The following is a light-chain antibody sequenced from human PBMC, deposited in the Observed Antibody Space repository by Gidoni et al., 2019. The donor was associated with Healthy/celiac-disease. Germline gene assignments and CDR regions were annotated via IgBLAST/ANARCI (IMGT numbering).Light chain of an antibody. Sequence: QSALTQPRSVSGSPGQSVTISCTGTSSYVGGYNYVSWYQQHPGKAPKLMIYDVSKRPPGVPDRFSGSKSGNTASLTISGLQAEDEADYYCCSYAGSYTFWVFGGGTKLTVL. CDR1: SSYVGGYNY. CDR3: CSYAGSYTFWV. J-gene: IGLJ3*02. CDR2: DVS. V-gene: IGLV2-11*01.